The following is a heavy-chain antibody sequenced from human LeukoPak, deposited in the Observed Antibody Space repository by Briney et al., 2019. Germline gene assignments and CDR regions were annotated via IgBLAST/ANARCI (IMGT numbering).Heavy chain of an antibody. V-gene: IGHV3-48*01. D-gene: IGHD3-10*01. CDR2: ITKDSDRV. CDR1: GFFFGGHA. CDR3: ARYHLGSYLKDPFDX. Sequence: GGSLRLSCEASGFFFGGHAMNWLRQAPGKGPEWIAFITKDSDRVYYAESVEGRFTVSRDNAKNSLYLQMSSLRVEDTAIYYCARYHLGSYLKDPFDXWG. J-gene: IGHJ4*01.